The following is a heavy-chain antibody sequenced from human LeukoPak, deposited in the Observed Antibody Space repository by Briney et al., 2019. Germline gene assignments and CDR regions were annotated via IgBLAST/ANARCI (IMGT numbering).Heavy chain of an antibody. CDR3: ARDHRGYFDWFDAFDI. Sequence: GGSLRLSCAASGFIFSPYAMSWVRQAPGKGLEWVAGIAGGDDRFYADSVKGRFSISRDNSKNTVDLQMNSLRAEDTAVYYCARDHRGYFDWFDAFDIWGQGTMVTVSS. D-gene: IGHD3-9*01. CDR2: IAGGDDR. CDR1: GFIFSPYA. J-gene: IGHJ3*02. V-gene: IGHV3-23*01.